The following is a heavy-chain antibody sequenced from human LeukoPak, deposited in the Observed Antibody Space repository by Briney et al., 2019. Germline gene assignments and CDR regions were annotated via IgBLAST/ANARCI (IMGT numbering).Heavy chain of an antibody. CDR3: AKSYGSGSYAFDI. D-gene: IGHD3-10*01. V-gene: IGHV3-30*18. Sequence: QPGRSLRLSCAASGFTFSSYGMHWVRQAPGKGLEWVAVISYDGSNKYYADSVKGRFTISRDNSKNTLYLQMNSLRAEDTAVYYCAKSYGSGSYAFDIWGQGTMVTVSS. J-gene: IGHJ3*02. CDR1: GFTFSSYG. CDR2: ISYDGSNK.